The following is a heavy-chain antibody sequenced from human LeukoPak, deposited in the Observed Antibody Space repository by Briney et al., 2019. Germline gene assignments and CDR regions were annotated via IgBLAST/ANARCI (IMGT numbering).Heavy chain of an antibody. CDR1: GFTLSTNA. D-gene: IGHD1-1*01. CDR3: ATYRGYPVDY. CDR2: ISGSGGST. V-gene: IGHV3-23*01. J-gene: IGHJ4*02. Sequence: GGSLRLSCAASGFTLSTNAMSWVRQAPGKGLEWVSGISGSGGSTYYADSVKGRFTISRDNGKNTLYLQMNSLRAEDTAVYYCATYRGYPVDYWGQGTLVTVSS.